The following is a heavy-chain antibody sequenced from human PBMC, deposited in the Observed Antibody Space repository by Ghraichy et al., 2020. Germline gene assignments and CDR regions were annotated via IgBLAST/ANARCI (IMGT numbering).Heavy chain of an antibody. CDR3: ARDFSDCSGGSCYSGDY. CDR2: IWYDGSNK. Sequence: GGSLRLSCAASGFTFSSYGMHWVRQAPGKGLEWVAVIWYDGSNKYYADSVKGRFTISRDNSKNTLYLQMNSLRAEDTAVYYCARDFSDCSGGSCYSGDYWGQGTLVTVSS. D-gene: IGHD2-15*01. J-gene: IGHJ4*02. V-gene: IGHV3-33*01. CDR1: GFTFSSYG.